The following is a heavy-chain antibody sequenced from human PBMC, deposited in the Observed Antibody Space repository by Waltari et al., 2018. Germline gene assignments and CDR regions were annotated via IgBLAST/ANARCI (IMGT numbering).Heavy chain of an antibody. CDR1: GFTFSSYG. CDR3: AKDLSYQPGAPVDY. V-gene: IGHV3-30*02. CDR2: IRYDGSNK. D-gene: IGHD2-21*01. J-gene: IGHJ4*02. Sequence: QVQLVESGGGVVQPGGSLRLSCAASGFTFSSYGMHWVRQAPGKGLEWVAFIRYDGSNKYYADSVKGRFTISRDNSKNTLYLQMNSLRAEDTAVYYCAKDLSYQPGAPVDYWGQGTLVTVSS.